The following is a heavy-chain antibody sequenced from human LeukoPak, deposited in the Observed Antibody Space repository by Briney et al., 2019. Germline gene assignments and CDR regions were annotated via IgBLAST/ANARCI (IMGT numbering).Heavy chain of an antibody. V-gene: IGHV3-73*01. CDR1: GFTFSGSA. Sequence: GGSLRLSCAASGFTFSGSAMHWVRQASGKGLEWVGRIRSKANSYATAYAASVKGRFTISRDDSKNTAYLQMNSLKTEDTAVYYCTAYVTEGYFDLWGRGTLVTVSS. CDR3: TAYVTEGYFDL. CDR2: IRSKANSYAT. D-gene: IGHD2-21*02. J-gene: IGHJ2*01.